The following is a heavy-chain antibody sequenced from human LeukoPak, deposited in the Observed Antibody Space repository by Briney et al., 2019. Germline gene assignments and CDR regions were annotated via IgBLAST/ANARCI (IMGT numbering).Heavy chain of an antibody. CDR3: ARRIAVAGTSFDY. CDR2: INHSGST. V-gene: IGHV4-34*01. CDR1: GGSFSGYY. J-gene: IGHJ4*02. Sequence: SETLSLTCAVYGGSFSGYYRSWIRQPPGKGLEWIGEINHSGSTNYNPSLKSRVTISVDASKNQFSLKLSSVTAADTAVYYCARRIAVAGTSFDYWGQGTLVTVSS. D-gene: IGHD6-19*01.